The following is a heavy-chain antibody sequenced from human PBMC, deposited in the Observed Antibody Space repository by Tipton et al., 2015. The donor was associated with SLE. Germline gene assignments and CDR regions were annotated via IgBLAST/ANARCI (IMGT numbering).Heavy chain of an antibody. CDR2: ISTNDGST. CDR3: ARRDFTNCYDY. Sequence: AVSGFTFSSYAMHWVRQAPGRGLEYVSAISTNDGSTYYANSVKGRFTISRDNSRNTVYLQMGSLRAEDTALYYCARRDFTNCYDYWGQGTVVTVSS. CDR1: GFTFSSYA. J-gene: IGHJ4*02. V-gene: IGHV3-64*01. D-gene: IGHD3-3*01.